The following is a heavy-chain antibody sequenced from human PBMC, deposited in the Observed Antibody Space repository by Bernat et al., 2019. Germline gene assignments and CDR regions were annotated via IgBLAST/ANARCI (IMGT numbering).Heavy chain of an antibody. V-gene: IGHV5-51*01. Sequence: EVQLVQSGAEVKKPGESLKISCKGSGYSFTSYWIGWVRQMPGTGLEWMGIIYPGDSDIRYRPSFQGQVTISADKPISTAYLQWGSLKASDTAMYYCARLNRVCSCHYSRPLYYFDYCGQVTLVTVFS. J-gene: IGHJ4*02. CDR3: ARLNRVCSCHYSRPLYYFDY. CDR2: IYPGDSDI. D-gene: IGHD3-22*01. CDR1: GYSFTSYW.